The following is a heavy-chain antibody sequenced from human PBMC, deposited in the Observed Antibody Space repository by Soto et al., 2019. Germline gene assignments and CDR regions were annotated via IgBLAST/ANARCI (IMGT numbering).Heavy chain of an antibody. CDR1: GFTFSSYS. D-gene: IGHD3-10*01. J-gene: IGHJ4*02. CDR2: ISSSSSTI. V-gene: IGHV3-48*01. CDR3: AFPGGILDY. Sequence: EVQLVESGGGLVQPGGSLRLSCAASGFTFSSYSMNWVRQAPGKGLEWVSYISSSSSTIYYADSVKGRFTISRDNAKHSLYLQMNSLRAEDTAVYYCAFPGGILDYWGQGTLVTVSS.